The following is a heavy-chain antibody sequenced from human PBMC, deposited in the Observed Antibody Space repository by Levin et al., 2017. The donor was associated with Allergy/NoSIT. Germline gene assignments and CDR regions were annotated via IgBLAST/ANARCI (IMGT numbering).Heavy chain of an antibody. V-gene: IGHV3-48*02. D-gene: IGHD1-26*01. Sequence: SCAASGFTFSSYSMNWVRQAPGKGLEWVSYISSSSSTIYYADSVKGRFTISRDNAKNSLYLQMNSLRDEDTAVYYCARDSLAIVGATKLGDFDYWGQGTLVTVSS. CDR1: GFTFSSYS. J-gene: IGHJ4*02. CDR3: ARDSLAIVGATKLGDFDY. CDR2: ISSSSSTI.